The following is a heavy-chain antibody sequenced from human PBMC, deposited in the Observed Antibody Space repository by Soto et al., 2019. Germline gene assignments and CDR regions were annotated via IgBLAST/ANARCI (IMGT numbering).Heavy chain of an antibody. D-gene: IGHD2-2*01. Sequence: QVQLVQSGAEVKKPGASVKVSCKASGYTFTSYGISWVRQAPGQGLEWMGWISAYNGNTNYAQKLQGRVTMTTDTSTSTAYMELRSLRSDDTAVYYCARGPDIVVVPASSTRVGYYYYGMDVWGQGTTVTVSS. CDR1: GYTFTSYG. CDR2: ISAYNGNT. J-gene: IGHJ6*02. CDR3: ARGPDIVVVPASSTRVGYYYYGMDV. V-gene: IGHV1-18*04.